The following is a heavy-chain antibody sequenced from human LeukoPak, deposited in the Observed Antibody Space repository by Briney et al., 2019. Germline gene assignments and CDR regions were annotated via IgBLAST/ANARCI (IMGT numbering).Heavy chain of an antibody. D-gene: IGHD4-17*01. CDR1: GFTFGSYA. J-gene: IGHJ4*02. CDR2: ISYHGKSE. Sequence: GGSLRLSCAASGFTFGSYALHWVRKAPGKGLAWVAFISYHGKSENYADSVKGRFTISRDISKNMLYLQMNSLRPEDTAVYYCARDSVTTGFYFDYWGQGTPVTVSS. CDR3: ARDSVTTGFYFDY. V-gene: IGHV3-30*04.